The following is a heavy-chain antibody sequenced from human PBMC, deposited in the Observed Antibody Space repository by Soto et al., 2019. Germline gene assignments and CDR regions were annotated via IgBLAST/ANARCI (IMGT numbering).Heavy chain of an antibody. V-gene: IGHV3-23*01. D-gene: IGHD3-3*01. CDR1: GFTFSSYA. J-gene: IGHJ5*02. CDR3: AKDSRRVLRFLEWFPNWFDP. CDR2: ISGSGGST. Sequence: PGGSLRLSCAASGFTFSSYAMSWVRQAPGKGLEWVSAISGSGGSTYYADSVKGRFTISRDNSKNTLYLQMNSLRAEDTAVYYCAKDSRRVLRFLEWFPNWFDPWGQGTLVTVSS.